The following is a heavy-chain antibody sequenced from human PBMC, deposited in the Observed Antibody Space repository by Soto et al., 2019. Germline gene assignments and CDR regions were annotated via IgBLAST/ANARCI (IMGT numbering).Heavy chain of an antibody. CDR1: GFTFSSHA. CDR2: IRSSGERT. V-gene: IGHV3-23*01. Sequence: EVPLLESGGGLVQPGGSLRLSCAASGFTFSSHAMTWVRQAPGKGLEWVSTIRSSGERTYYADSVKGRFTISRDNAKNTLYLQMDSLRAEDTAVYFCAWGSYSADYWGQGTLVTVSS. J-gene: IGHJ4*02. CDR3: AWGSYSADY. D-gene: IGHD3-16*01.